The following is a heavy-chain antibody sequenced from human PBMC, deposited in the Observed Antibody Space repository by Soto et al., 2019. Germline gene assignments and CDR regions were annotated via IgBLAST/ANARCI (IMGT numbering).Heavy chain of an antibody. CDR1: GFTFSDYY. Sequence: LRLSCAASGFTFSDYYMSWIRQAPGKGLEWVSYISSSSSYTNYADSVKGRFTISRDNAKNSLYLQMNSLRAEDTAVYYCARDGNYGSGSYEWGQGTLVTVSS. CDR3: ARDGNYGSGSYE. J-gene: IGHJ4*02. CDR2: ISSSSSYT. D-gene: IGHD3-10*01. V-gene: IGHV3-11*06.